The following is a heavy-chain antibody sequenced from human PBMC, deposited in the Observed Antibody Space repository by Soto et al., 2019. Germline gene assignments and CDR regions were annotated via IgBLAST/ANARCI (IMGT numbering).Heavy chain of an antibody. J-gene: IGHJ4*02. CDR1: GYTFSSYD. CDR3: ATSGGGWYLY. V-gene: IGHV1-8*01. D-gene: IGHD6-19*01. Sequence: QVQLVQSGAEVKQPGASVKVYCKASGYTFSSYDINWVRQATGQGLEWMGWLNPNSGDTGYAQKFQGRVTLTRNTSINTAFIELSSLTSDDTAVYYCATSGGGWYLYWGQGTLVTVSS. CDR2: LNPNSGDT.